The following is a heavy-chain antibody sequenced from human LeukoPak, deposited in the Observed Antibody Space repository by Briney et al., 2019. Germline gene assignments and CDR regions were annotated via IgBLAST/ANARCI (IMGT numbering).Heavy chain of an antibody. D-gene: IGHD3-3*01. CDR3: ARDRVTIFGVVIILDY. CDR2: IIPIFGTA. Sequence: SVKVSCKASGGTFSSYAISWVRQAPGQGLEWMGGIIPIFGTANYAQKFQGRVTITADESTSTAYMELSSLRSEDTAVYYCARDRVTIFGVVIILDYWGQGTLVTVSS. CDR1: GGTFSSYA. V-gene: IGHV1-69*13. J-gene: IGHJ4*02.